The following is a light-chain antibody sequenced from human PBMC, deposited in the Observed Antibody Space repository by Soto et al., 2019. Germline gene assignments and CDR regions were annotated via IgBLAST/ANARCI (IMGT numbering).Light chain of an antibody. CDR2: YIS. CDR1: QSVNSK. J-gene: IGKJ5*01. V-gene: IGKV3D-15*01. Sequence: EIVMTQSPATLSVSPWERATLSCRASQSVNSKLAWYQQKPGQAPRLLIYYISTRATGIPARFSGSGSGTEFTLTINSLQSEDSAVYYCQQHNQWPITFGQGTRLEIK. CDR3: QQHNQWPIT.